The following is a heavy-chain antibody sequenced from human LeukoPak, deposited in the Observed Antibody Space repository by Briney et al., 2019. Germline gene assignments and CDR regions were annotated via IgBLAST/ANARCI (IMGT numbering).Heavy chain of an antibody. Sequence: SETLSLTCTVSGGSIRSYYRSWIRQPPGKGLEWLGYIHYSGSTNYNPSLKSRVTISVDTSKNQFSLKLSSVTAADTALYYCARATAGTGYYFGYWGQGTLVTVSS. CDR3: ARATAGTGYYFGY. J-gene: IGHJ4*02. CDR1: GGSIRSYY. D-gene: IGHD6-13*01. CDR2: IHYSGST. V-gene: IGHV4-59*01.